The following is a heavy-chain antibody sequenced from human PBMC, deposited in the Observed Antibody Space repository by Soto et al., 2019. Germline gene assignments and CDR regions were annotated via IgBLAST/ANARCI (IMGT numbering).Heavy chain of an antibody. CDR2: ISWNSGSI. Sequence: GGSLRLSCAASGFTFDDYAMHWVRKAPGKGLEWVSGISWNSGSIGNADSVKGRFTISRDNAKNALYLQMNSLRAEDTALYYCAKDINYYDSSGPGYWGQGTLVTVSS. CDR3: AKDINYYDSSGPGY. V-gene: IGHV3-9*01. D-gene: IGHD3-22*01. J-gene: IGHJ4*02. CDR1: GFTFDDYA.